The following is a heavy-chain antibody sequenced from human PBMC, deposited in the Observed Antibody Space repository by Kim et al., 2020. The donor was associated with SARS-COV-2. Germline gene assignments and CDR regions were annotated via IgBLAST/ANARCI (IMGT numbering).Heavy chain of an antibody. CDR3: ARSGNGYNAFGI. D-gene: IGHD5-12*01. J-gene: IGHJ4*02. CDR1: GLSFSDSY. CDR2: ISTRGESI. Sequence: GGSLRLSCAASGLSFSDSYMNWVRQAPGKGLEWLSFISTRGESIFYADSVEGPFTISRDNAKNSLYLQMNYLRDEDTAVYYCARSGNGYNAFGIWGQG. V-gene: IGHV3-11*01.